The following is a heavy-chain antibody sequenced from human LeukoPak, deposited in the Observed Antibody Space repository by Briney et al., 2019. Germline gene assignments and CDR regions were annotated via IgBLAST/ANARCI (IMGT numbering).Heavy chain of an antibody. CDR1: GYTFTSYA. J-gene: IGHJ4*02. D-gene: IGHD3-3*01. V-gene: IGHV7-4-1*02. CDR2: INTNTGNP. CDR3: ARGRSSRSHYDFWSGYYVFDY. Sequence: GASVKVSCKASGYTFTSYAMNWVRQAPGQGLEWMGWINTNTGNPTYAQGFTGRFVFSLDTSVSTAYLQISSLKAEDTAVYYCARGRSSRSHYDFWSGYYVFDYWGQGTLVTVSS.